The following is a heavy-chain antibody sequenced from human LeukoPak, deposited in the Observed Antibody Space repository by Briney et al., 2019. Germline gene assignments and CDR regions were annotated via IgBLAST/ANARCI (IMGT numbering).Heavy chain of an antibody. CDR1: GFTFSSYS. Sequence: GGSLRLSCAASGFTFSSYSMNWVRQAPGKGLEWVSSISSSSSYIYYADSVKGRFTISRDNAKNSLYLQMNSLRAEDTAVYYCAREVVVPAAIISWQEDYYYYMDVWGKGTTVTVSS. D-gene: IGHD2-2*02. CDR2: ISSSSSYI. V-gene: IGHV3-21*01. CDR3: AREVVVPAAIISWQEDYYYYMDV. J-gene: IGHJ6*03.